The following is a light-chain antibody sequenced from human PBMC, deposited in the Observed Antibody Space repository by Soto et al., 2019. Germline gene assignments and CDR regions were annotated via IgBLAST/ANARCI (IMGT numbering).Light chain of an antibody. Sequence: QSALTQPASVSGSPGQSITISCTGTSSDVGGYNFVSWYQQHPGKVPKLMIFDVNRRPSGVSDRFSVSKSGNTASLTISGLQAEDEGDYYCCSYTSSSTNVFGSGTKLTVL. CDR2: DVN. J-gene: IGLJ1*01. CDR1: SSDVGGYNF. V-gene: IGLV2-14*03. CDR3: CSYTSSSTNV.